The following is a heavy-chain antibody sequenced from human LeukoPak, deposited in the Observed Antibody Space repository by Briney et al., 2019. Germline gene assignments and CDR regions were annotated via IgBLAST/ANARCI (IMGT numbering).Heavy chain of an antibody. J-gene: IGHJ1*01. V-gene: IGHV4-34*01. CDR1: GGSFSGYY. CDR3: AMKKALRYFQH. D-gene: IGHD3-16*01. Sequence: SETLSLTCAVYGGSFSGYYWSWIRQPPGKGLEWVGEINHSGSTNYNPSLKSRVTISVDTSKNQFSLKLSSVTAADTAVYYCAMKKALRYFQHWGQGTLVTVSS. CDR2: INHSGST.